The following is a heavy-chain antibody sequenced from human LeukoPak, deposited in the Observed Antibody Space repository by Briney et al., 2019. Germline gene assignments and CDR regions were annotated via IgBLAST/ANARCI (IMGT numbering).Heavy chain of an antibody. D-gene: IGHD3-16*02. Sequence: PSETLSLTCTVSGGSISSYYWSWIRQPPGKGLEWIGTIYHSGSTYYNPSLKSRVTISVDTSKNQFSLKVSSVTAADTAVYYCARYDVWGTYRAFDYWGQGTLVTVSS. V-gene: IGHV4-59*08. CDR2: IYHSGST. CDR3: ARYDVWGTYRAFDY. J-gene: IGHJ4*02. CDR1: GGSISSYY.